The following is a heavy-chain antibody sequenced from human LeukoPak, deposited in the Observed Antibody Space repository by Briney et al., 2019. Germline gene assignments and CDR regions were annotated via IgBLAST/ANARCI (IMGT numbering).Heavy chain of an antibody. CDR2: IYYSGST. D-gene: IGHD2-2*01. Sequence: SETLSLTCTVSGGSISSSSYYWGWIRQPPGKGLEWIGSIYYSGSTYYNPSLKSRVTISVDTSKNQFSLKLSSVTAADTAVYYCARDSIQLHENYYYYYMDVWGKGTTVTVSS. V-gene: IGHV4-39*07. J-gene: IGHJ6*03. CDR3: ARDSIQLHENYYYYYMDV. CDR1: GGSISSSSYY.